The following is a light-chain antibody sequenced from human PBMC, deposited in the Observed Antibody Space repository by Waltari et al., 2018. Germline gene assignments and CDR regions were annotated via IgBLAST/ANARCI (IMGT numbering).Light chain of an antibody. V-gene: IGLV3-21*02. CDR2: DNG. Sequence: SYVLTQPPSVSVAPGQTARISCGGRDIGSKSAPWYQQTPGQATVLVVYDNGDRPSGNPERFSGSNSGYTATLTISSVEAGDEADYYCQVWESTSDHRVFGGGTKLTVL. CDR3: QVWESTSDHRV. CDR1: DIGSKS. J-gene: IGLJ3*02.